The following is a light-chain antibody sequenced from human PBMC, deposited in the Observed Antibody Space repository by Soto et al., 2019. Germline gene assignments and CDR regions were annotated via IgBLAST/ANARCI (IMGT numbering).Light chain of an antibody. V-gene: IGKV3-20*01. CDR3: QQFGTSSLVT. CDR2: GVS. Sequence: EIVLTQSPGTLSLSPGEIATLSCRSSQSVNTKYLAWYQQKPGQAPRLLISGVSSRATGIPDRFSGSGSGTDFILTISRVEPEDFAVYYCQQFGTSSLVTFGPGTKV. J-gene: IGKJ3*01. CDR1: QSVNTKY.